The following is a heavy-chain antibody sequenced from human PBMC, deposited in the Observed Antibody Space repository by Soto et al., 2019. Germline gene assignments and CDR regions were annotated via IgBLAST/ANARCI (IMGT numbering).Heavy chain of an antibody. CDR2: IWHDGTNK. CDR1: VFTFSDYA. CDR3: AGPALLVTTFDY. Sequence: GGSLRLSCAASVFTFSDYAMHWVRQAPGKGLEWVAVIWHDGTNKYYADSVKGRFTISRDNSKNTLYLQMNSLRAEDTAVYYCAGPALLVTTFDYWGQGTLVTVSS. V-gene: IGHV3-33*01. J-gene: IGHJ4*02. D-gene: IGHD4-17*01.